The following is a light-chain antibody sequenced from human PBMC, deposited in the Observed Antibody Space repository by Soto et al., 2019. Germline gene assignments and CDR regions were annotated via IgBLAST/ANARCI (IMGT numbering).Light chain of an antibody. CDR1: SSNIGAGHD. Sequence: QAVVTQPPSVSGAPGQRFTIACTGSSSNIGAGHDVHWYQQLPGTAPKLLIYGNSNRPSGVPDRFSGSKSGTSASLAITGLQAEDEADYYCQSYDSSLSAHYVFGTGTKVTV. CDR2: GNS. J-gene: IGLJ1*01. CDR3: QSYDSSLSAHYV. V-gene: IGLV1-40*01.